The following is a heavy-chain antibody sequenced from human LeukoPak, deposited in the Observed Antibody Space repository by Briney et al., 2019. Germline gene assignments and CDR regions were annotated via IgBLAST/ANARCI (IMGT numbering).Heavy chain of an antibody. J-gene: IGHJ4*02. CDR3: ARPNGIDWSIDYFDY. CDR1: GFMFSDHY. Sequence: PGGSLRLSCVASGFMFSDHYMDWVRQPPGKGLEWVGRIRNRARGYTTEYAASVEGRFTVSRDDSKNSLYLQMNSLKTEDTAVYYCARPNGIDWSIDYFDYWGQETLVTVSS. CDR2: IRNRARGYTT. D-gene: IGHD3-9*01. V-gene: IGHV3-72*01.